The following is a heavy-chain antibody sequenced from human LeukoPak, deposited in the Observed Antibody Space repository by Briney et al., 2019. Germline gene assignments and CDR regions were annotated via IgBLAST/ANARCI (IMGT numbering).Heavy chain of an antibody. CDR1: GGSISSSSYY. J-gene: IGHJ3*02. Sequence: SETPSLTCTVSGGSISSSSYYWGWIRQPPGKGLEWIGSIYYSGSTYYNPSLRSRVTISVDTSKNQFSLKLSSVTAADTAVYYCARLSATSSAFDIWGQGTRVTVSS. CDR3: ARLSATSSAFDI. D-gene: IGHD5-12*01. CDR2: IYYSGST. V-gene: IGHV4-39*07.